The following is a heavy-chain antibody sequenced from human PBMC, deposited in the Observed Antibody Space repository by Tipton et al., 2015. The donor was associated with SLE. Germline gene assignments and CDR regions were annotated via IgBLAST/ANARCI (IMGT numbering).Heavy chain of an antibody. D-gene: IGHD3-10*01. CDR2: IYYSGST. Sequence: TLSLTCTVSGGSISSYYWSWIRQPPGKGLEWNGYIYYSGSTNYNPSLKSRVTISLDMSKNQFSLKLSSVTAADTAVYYCASSGRVRGVIKGNWFDPWGQGTLVTVSS. CDR1: GGSISSYY. CDR3: ASSGRVRGVIKGNWFDP. J-gene: IGHJ5*02. V-gene: IGHV4-59*12.